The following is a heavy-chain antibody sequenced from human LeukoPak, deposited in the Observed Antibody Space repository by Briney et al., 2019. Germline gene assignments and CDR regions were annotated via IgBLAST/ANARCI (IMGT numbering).Heavy chain of an antibody. CDR2: ISSSSSTI. V-gene: IGHV3-48*04. J-gene: IGHJ6*02. D-gene: IGHD6-13*01. CDR1: GFTFSSYS. Sequence: GGSLRLSCAASGFTFSSYSMNWVRQAPGKGLEWVSYISSSSSTIYYADSVKGRFTISRDNAKNSLYLQMNSLRAEDTAVYYCARDTKLRIAAAGLSDYYGMDVWGQGTTVTVSS. CDR3: ARDTKLRIAAAGLSDYYGMDV.